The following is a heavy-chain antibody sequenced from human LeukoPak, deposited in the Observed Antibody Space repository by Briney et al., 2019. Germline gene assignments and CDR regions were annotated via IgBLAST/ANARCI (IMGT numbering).Heavy chain of an antibody. V-gene: IGHV5-51*01. CDR3: ARQDGYKGAAFDI. D-gene: IGHD5-24*01. CDR1: GHSFTSYW. Sequence: GESLKISCKGSGHSFTSYWIGWVRQMPGKGLEWMGIIYPGDSDTRYSPSFQGQVTISADKSISTAYLRWSSLKASDTAMYYCARQDGYKGAAFDIWGQGTMVTVSS. CDR2: IYPGDSDT. J-gene: IGHJ3*02.